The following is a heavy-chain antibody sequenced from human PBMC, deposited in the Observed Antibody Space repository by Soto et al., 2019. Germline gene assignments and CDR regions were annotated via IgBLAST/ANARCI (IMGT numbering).Heavy chain of an antibody. Sequence: ASVKVSCNASGYTFTSYYMHWVRQAPGQGLEWMGIINPSGGSTSYAQKFKGRVTMTRDTSTSTVHMELSSLRSEDTAVYYCAREGGIQLWARGFDYWGQGTLVTVS. CDR2: INPSGGST. D-gene: IGHD5-18*01. CDR3: AREGGIQLWARGFDY. CDR1: GYTFTSYY. J-gene: IGHJ4*02. V-gene: IGHV1-46*01.